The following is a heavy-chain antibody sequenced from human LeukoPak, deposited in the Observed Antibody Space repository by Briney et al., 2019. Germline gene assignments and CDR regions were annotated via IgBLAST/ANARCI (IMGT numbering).Heavy chain of an antibody. CDR2: FDPEDGET. Sequence: ASVKVSCKVSGYTLTELSIHWVRQAPGNGLEGMGGFDPEDGETIYAQKFQGRVTMTEDTSTDTAYMELSSLRSEDTAVYYCATASGYLLDYWGQGTLVTVSS. D-gene: IGHD5-18*01. CDR3: ATASGYLLDY. CDR1: GYTLTELS. V-gene: IGHV1-24*01. J-gene: IGHJ4*02.